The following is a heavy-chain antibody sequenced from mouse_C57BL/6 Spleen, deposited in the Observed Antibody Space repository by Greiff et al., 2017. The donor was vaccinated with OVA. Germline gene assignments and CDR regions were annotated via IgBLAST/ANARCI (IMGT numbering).Heavy chain of an antibody. CDR3: ARDSSGTFAY. CDR2: IYPGDGDT. Sequence: VQLQESGPELVKPGASVKISCKASGYAFSSSWMNWVKQRPGKGLEWIGRIYPGDGDTNYNGKFKGKATLTADKSSSTAYMQLSSLTSEDSAVYFCARDSSGTFAYWGQGTLVTVSA. D-gene: IGHD3-2*02. V-gene: IGHV1-82*01. J-gene: IGHJ3*01. CDR1: GYAFSSSW.